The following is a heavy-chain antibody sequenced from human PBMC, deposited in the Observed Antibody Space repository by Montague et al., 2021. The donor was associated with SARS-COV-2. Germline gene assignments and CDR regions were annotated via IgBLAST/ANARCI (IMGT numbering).Heavy chain of an antibody. D-gene: IGHD2-15*01. CDR3: ARHYSATLPAVY. J-gene: IGHJ4*02. Sequence: SETLSLTCTVSGGSISSFYRSWFRQPPGKGLEWIGYISDSGSTNYNPSLTSRVTMSVDTSKNQFSLKVNSVTAADTAVYYCARHYSATLPAVYWGQGTPVTVSS. V-gene: IGHV4-59*08. CDR1: GGSISSFY. CDR2: ISDSGST.